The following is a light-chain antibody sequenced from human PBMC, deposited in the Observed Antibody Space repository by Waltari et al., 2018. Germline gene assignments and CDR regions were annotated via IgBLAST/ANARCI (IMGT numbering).Light chain of an antibody. CDR2: EDN. J-gene: IGLJ2*01. CDR1: SGSLAAYY. V-gene: IGLV6-57*03. CDR3: QSYDSSGQVV. Sequence: NFMLTQPHSVSESPGKTVTISSTRSSGSLAAYYVQRYQQRPGSAPTTVIYEDNERPSGVPDRFSGSIDRSSNSASLTISGLKTEDEADYHCQSYDSSGQVVFGGGTRLTVL.